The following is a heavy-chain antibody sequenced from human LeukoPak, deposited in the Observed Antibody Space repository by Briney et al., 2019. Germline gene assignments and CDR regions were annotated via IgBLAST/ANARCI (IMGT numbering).Heavy chain of an antibody. CDR2: INHSGST. CDR3: ARDYCSSTSCYFSRTNWFDP. J-gene: IGHJ5*02. CDR1: GGSFSGYY. D-gene: IGHD2-2*01. Sequence: SETLSLTCAVYGGSFSGYYWSWIRQPPGKGLEWIGEINHSGSTNYNPSLKSRVTISVDTSKNQFSLKLSSVTAADTAVYYCARDYCSSTSCYFSRTNWFDPWGQGTLVTVSS. V-gene: IGHV4-34*01.